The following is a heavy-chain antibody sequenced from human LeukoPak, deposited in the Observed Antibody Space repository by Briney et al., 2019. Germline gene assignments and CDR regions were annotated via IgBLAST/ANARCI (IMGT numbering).Heavy chain of an antibody. D-gene: IGHD3-10*01. CDR2: IYSSGST. CDR1: GGSISSYY. J-gene: IGHJ3*02. Sequence: SETLSLTCTVSGGSISSYYWGWIRQPPGKTLEWIGSIYSSGSTYYNLSLKSRVIIIIDTPKNHFSLTLSSVTAADTAVYYCARSDGYGLVGIWGQGTMVTVSS. V-gene: IGHV4-39*07. CDR3: ARSDGYGLVGI.